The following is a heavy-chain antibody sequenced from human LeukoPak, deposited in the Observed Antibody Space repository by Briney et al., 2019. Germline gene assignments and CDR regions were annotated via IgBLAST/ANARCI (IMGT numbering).Heavy chain of an antibody. Sequence: ASVKVSCKASGYTFTSYAMHWVRQAPGQRLEWMGWINVGNGNTKYSQKFQGRVTITRDTSASTAYMELSSLRSEDTAVYYCARGDPWSGPYYYYGMDVWGQGTTVTVSS. D-gene: IGHD3-3*01. V-gene: IGHV1-3*01. CDR3: ARGDPWSGPYYYYGMDV. CDR1: GYTFTSYA. CDR2: INVGNGNT. J-gene: IGHJ6*02.